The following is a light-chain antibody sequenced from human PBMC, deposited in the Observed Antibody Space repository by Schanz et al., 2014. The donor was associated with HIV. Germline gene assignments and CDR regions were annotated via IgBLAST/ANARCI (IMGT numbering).Light chain of an antibody. CDR3: SSYGGFNNFVV. V-gene: IGLV2-14*03. J-gene: IGLJ2*01. CDR1: NSDIGGYNF. Sequence: QSVLTQPASVSGSPGQSITISCTGTNSDIGGYNFVSWYQQHADKAPKLIIYDVTSRPSGISSRFSGSKSGNTASLTISGLQTEDEADYYCSSYGGFNNFVVFGGGTKLTVL. CDR2: DVT.